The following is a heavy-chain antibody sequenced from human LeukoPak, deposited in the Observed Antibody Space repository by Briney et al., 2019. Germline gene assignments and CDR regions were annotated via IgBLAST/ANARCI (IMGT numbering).Heavy chain of an antibody. Sequence: GGSLRLSCAASGFTFSDYYMSWIRQAPGKGLEWVSYISSSGSTICYADSVKGRFTISRDNAKNSLYLQMNSLRAEDTAVYYCARVTMVRGVITSYYYYMDVWGKGTTVTISS. J-gene: IGHJ6*03. CDR1: GFTFSDYY. CDR3: ARVTMVRGVITSYYYYMDV. D-gene: IGHD3-10*01. CDR2: ISSSGSTI. V-gene: IGHV3-11*01.